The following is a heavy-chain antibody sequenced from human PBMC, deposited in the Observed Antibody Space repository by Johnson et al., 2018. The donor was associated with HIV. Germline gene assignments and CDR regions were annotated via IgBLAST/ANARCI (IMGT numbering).Heavy chain of an antibody. D-gene: IGHD1-14*01. Sequence: VQLVESGGGLVQPGGSLRLSCAASGFTFSSYDMHWVRQATGKGLEWVSVIFSVGDVYYADSVKGRFTISRDNSKNTLYLQMNSLRAEDTAVYYCATRDPTHRPGVFDVWGQGTMVTVSS. J-gene: IGHJ3*01. CDR3: ATRDPTHRPGVFDV. V-gene: IGHV3-66*01. CDR1: GFTFSSYD. CDR2: IFSVGDV.